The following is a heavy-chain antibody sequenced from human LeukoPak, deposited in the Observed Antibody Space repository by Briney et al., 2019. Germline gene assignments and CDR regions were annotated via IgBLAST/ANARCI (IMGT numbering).Heavy chain of an antibody. V-gene: IGHV4-30-4*01. CDR2: IYYSGST. CDR1: GGSISSGDYY. Sequence: PSETLSLTCTVSGGSISSGDYYWSWIRQPPGKGLEWIGYIYYSGSTYYNPSLKSRVTISVDTSKNQFSLKLSSVTAADTAVYYCARSPVSGYYYGDFDYWGQGTLVTVSS. J-gene: IGHJ4*02. D-gene: IGHD3-22*01. CDR3: ARSPVSGYYYGDFDY.